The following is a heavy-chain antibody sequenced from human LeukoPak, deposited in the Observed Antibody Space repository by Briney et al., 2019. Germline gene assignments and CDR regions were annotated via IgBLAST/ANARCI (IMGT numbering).Heavy chain of an antibody. CDR2: IIPIFGTA. D-gene: IGHD6-13*01. CDR1: GGTFSSYA. CDR3: ARYIAAAGLSDY. J-gene: IGHJ4*02. V-gene: IGHV1-69*05. Sequence: ASVKVSCKASGGTFSSYAISWVRQAPGQGLEWMGGIIPIFGTANYAQKFQGRVTMTRDTSISTAYMELSRLRSDDTAVYYCARYIAAAGLSDYWGQGTLVTVSS.